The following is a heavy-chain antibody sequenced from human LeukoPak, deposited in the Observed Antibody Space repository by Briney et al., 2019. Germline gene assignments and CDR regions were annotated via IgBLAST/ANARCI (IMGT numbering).Heavy chain of an antibody. D-gene: IGHD1-26*01. CDR2: INHSGST. CDR1: GGSFSGYY. V-gene: IGHV4-34*01. J-gene: IGHJ6*03. CDR3: ARGTNYYYYMDV. Sequence: SETLSLTCAVYGGSFSGYYWSWIRQPPGKGLEWIGEINHSGSTNYNPSLKSGVTISVDTSKNQFSLKLSSVTAADTAVYYCARGTNYYYYMDVWGKGTTVTVSS.